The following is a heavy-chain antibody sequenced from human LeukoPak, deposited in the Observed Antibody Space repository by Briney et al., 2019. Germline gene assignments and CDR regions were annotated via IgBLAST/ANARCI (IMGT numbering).Heavy chain of an antibody. CDR3: ARASNYGSGSIRWVDY. D-gene: IGHD3-10*01. CDR2: IYYSGST. J-gene: IGHJ4*02. Sequence: SETLSLTCTVSGGSISSGGYYWSWIRQHPGKGLEWIGYIYYSGSTYYNPSLKSRVTISVDTSKNQFSLKLSSVTAADTAVYYCARASNYGSGSIRWVDYWGQGTLVTVSS. V-gene: IGHV4-31*03. CDR1: GGSISSGGYY.